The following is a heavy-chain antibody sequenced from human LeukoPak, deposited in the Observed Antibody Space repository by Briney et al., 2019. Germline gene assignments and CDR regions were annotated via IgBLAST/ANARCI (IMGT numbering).Heavy chain of an antibody. Sequence: NPSQTLSLTCTVSGGSISSGGYYWRWIRQHPGKGLEWIGYIYYSGSTYYNPSLKSRVTISVDTSKNQFSLKLSSVTAADTAVYYCARGKYYYDSSGYLRSNWFDPWGQGTLVTVSS. CDR1: GGSISSGGYY. J-gene: IGHJ5*02. CDR2: IYYSGST. D-gene: IGHD3-22*01. V-gene: IGHV4-31*03. CDR3: ARGKYYYDSSGYLRSNWFDP.